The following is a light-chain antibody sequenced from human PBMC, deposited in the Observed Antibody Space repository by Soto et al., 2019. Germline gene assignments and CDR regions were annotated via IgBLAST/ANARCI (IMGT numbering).Light chain of an antibody. Sequence: DIQMTQSPSSLSASVGDSVTITCRASQSITTFLNWYQQKPRKAPQLLIYAASSLQSGVPSRFSGSGSGTDFTLTISSLRPGDFATYYCQPSYITPWTFGQGTKVDIK. V-gene: IGKV1-39*01. CDR1: QSITTF. CDR2: AAS. CDR3: QPSYITPWT. J-gene: IGKJ1*01.